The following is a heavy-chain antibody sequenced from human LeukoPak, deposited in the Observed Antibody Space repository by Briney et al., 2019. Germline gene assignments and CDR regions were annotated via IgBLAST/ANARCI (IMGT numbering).Heavy chain of an antibody. CDR1: GGSFGGYY. CDR3: ARTLQLWDNAFDI. CDR2: INHSGST. D-gene: IGHD5-18*01. Sequence: SETLSLTCAVYGGSFGGYYWSWIRQPPGKGLEWIGEINHSGSTNYNPSLKSRVTISVDTSKNQFSLKLSSVTAADTAVYYCARTLQLWDNAFDIWGQGTMVTVSS. V-gene: IGHV4-34*01. J-gene: IGHJ3*02.